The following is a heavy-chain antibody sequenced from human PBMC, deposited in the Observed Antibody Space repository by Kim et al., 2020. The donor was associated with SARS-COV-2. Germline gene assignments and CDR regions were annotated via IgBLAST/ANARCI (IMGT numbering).Heavy chain of an antibody. V-gene: IGHV3-23*01. Sequence: GGSLRLSCTTSGFTFTGHAMSWVRQAPGKGLEWVSSIEGSDGTTYYVDSVKGRFSISRDDSKNTLYLQMSTLRADDTADYYCVKGGWGWIWDYWGQGTLVTVSS. CDR2: IEGSDGTT. CDR3: VKGGWGWIWDY. D-gene: IGHD2-21*01. CDR1: GFTFTGHA. J-gene: IGHJ4*02.